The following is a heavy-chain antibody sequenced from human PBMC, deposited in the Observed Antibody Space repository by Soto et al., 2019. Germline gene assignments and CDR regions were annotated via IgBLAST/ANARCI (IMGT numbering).Heavy chain of an antibody. V-gene: IGHV4-59*01. CDR1: GGSSSDYY. D-gene: IGHD2-2*01. J-gene: IGHJ6*02. Sequence: PSETLSLTCTVSGGSSSDYYWSWIRQPPGKGLEWIGYISYSGSTKYRPSLKSRITISVDTSKNQFSLKLRSVTAADTAVYYCARDFAVPAAIGTDYYFYYGLDVWGRGTTVTVSS. CDR2: ISYSGST. CDR3: ARDFAVPAAIGTDYYFYYGLDV.